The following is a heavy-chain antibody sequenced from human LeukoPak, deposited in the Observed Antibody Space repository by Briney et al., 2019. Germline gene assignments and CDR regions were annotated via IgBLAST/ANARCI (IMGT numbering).Heavy chain of an antibody. J-gene: IGHJ4*02. D-gene: IGHD3-3*01. V-gene: IGHV4-34*01. CDR1: GGSFSGYY. Sequence: RPSETLSLTCAVYGGSFSGYYWSWIRQPPGKGLEWIGEINHSGSTNYNPSLKSRVTISVDTSKNQFSLKLSSVTAADTAAYYCARGSNGVLEWLSFDYWGQGTLVTVSS. CDR3: ARGSNGVLEWLSFDY. CDR2: INHSGST.